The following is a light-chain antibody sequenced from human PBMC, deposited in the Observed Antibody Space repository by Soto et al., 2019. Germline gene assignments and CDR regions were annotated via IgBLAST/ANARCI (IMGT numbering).Light chain of an antibody. V-gene: IGKV1-27*01. CDR3: QKYDSAPLT. CDR2: SAS. CDR1: QDIGYF. J-gene: IGKJ3*01. Sequence: DIQMTQSPSSLSSSVGDRVTITCRASQDIGYFLTWYQQRPGKVPKLNIYSASFLFSGAPSRFSGSGSGTDFTLTIFNLQPDDVATYYCQKYDSAPLTFGPGTRVEIK.